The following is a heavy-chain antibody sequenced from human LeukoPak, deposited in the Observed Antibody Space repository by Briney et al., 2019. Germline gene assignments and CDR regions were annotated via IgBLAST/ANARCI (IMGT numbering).Heavy chain of an antibody. CDR1: GGSLNNHH. CDR2: ISISGST. CDR3: ATDQTYCGTTTCYSRWFDS. Sequence: SETLSLTCSVSGGSLNNHHWSWIRQSAGKGLEWIGRISISGSTNYNPSLKSRVIMSVDTSKKEVSLRLSSVTAADTAVYYCATDQTYCGTTTCYSRWFDSWGQGILVTVSS. V-gene: IGHV4-4*07. J-gene: IGHJ5*01. D-gene: IGHD2-2*02.